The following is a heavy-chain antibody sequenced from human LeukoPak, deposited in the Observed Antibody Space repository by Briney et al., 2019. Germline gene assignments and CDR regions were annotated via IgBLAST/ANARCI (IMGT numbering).Heavy chain of an antibody. Sequence: PSASLSLTCTVSAASIISYWCGCVRQPPGKGLEWIGHIFHSGSTTYNASLQSRVTISVDTSKNQFSLDLSSLTAADTALYYCARFTRYDSGGYYLDYWGQGTLVTVSS. CDR3: ARFTRYDSGGYYLDY. CDR1: AASIISYW. CDR2: IFHSGST. D-gene: IGHD3-22*01. V-gene: IGHV4-59*08. J-gene: IGHJ4*02.